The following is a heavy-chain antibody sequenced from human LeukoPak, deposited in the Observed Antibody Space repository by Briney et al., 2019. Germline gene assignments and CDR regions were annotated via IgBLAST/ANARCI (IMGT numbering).Heavy chain of an antibody. CDR3: TTFCYYDSSCDY. V-gene: IGHV3-15*01. Sequence: GGSLRLSCAASGFTFSNDWMSWVRQAPGKGLEWVGRIKSKTDGGTTDYAAPVKGRFTISRDDSKNAPYLQMNSLNTEDTAVYYCTTFCYYDSSCDYWGQGTLVTVSS. D-gene: IGHD3-22*01. CDR1: GFTFSNDW. CDR2: IKSKTDGGTT. J-gene: IGHJ4*02.